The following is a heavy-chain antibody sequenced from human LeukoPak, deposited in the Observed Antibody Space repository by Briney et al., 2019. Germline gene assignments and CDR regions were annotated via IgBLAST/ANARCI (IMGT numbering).Heavy chain of an antibody. CDR3: ARGWGYCSGGSCHVFDS. CDR2: TYYRSKWYN. D-gene: IGHD2-15*01. V-gene: IGHV6-1*01. Sequence: SQTLSLTCAISGDSVSSNSAAWNWIRQSPSRGLEWLGRTYYRSKWYNDYAVSVRSRITVKADTSKNRLSLQLNSVTPEDTALYYCARGWGYCSGGSCHVFDSWGQGTLVIVSS. J-gene: IGHJ4*02. CDR1: GDSVSSNSAA.